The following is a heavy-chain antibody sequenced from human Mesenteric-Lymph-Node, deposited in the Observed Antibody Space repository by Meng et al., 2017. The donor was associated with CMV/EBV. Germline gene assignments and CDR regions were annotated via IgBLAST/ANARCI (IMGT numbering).Heavy chain of an antibody. CDR2: IYPGDSDT. V-gene: IGHV5-51*01. D-gene: IGHD4-17*01. CDR1: GYTFRNYW. CDR3: ARHEAVTTPFDY. J-gene: IGHJ4*02. Sequence: SSKGSGYTFRNYWIAWLRQMPGKGLEWMGIIYPGDSDTRYSPAFQGQVTISADKSISTAYLQWSSLKASDTAMYYCARHEAVTTPFDYWGQGTLVTVSS.